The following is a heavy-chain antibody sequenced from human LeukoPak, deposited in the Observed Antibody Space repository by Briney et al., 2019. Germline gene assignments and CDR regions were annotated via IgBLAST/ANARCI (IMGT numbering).Heavy chain of an antibody. V-gene: IGHV4-34*01. CDR1: GFTFSSYE. D-gene: IGHD6-19*01. J-gene: IGHJ4*02. Sequence: PGGSLRLSCAASGFTFSSYEMNWVRQPPGKGLEWIGEINHSGSTNYNPSLKSRVTISVDTSKNQFSLKLSSVTAADTAVYYCARDSALAQAVMFDYWGQGTLVTVSS. CDR3: ARDSALAQAVMFDY. CDR2: INHSGST.